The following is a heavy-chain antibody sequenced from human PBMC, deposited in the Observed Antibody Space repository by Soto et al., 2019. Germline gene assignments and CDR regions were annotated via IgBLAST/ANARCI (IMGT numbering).Heavy chain of an antibody. J-gene: IGHJ3*02. Sequence: SETLSLTCTVSGGSISSSSYYWGWIRQPPGKGLEWIGSIYYSGSTYYNPSLKSRVTISVDTSKNQFSLKLSSVTAADTAVYYCARRSRHMITFGGVIVTDDAFDIWGQGTMVTVSS. CDR2: IYYSGST. CDR1: GGSISSSSYY. D-gene: IGHD3-16*02. CDR3: ARRSRHMITFGGVIVTDDAFDI. V-gene: IGHV4-39*01.